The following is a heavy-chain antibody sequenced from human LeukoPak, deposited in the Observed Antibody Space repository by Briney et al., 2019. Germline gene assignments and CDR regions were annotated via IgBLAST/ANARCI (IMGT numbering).Heavy chain of an antibody. J-gene: IGHJ6*02. CDR3: ARDSGWLSYYYYYGMDV. D-gene: IGHD6-19*01. CDR2: IYSGGST. V-gene: IGHV3-66*02. CDR1: GFTVSSNY. Sequence: GGSLRLSCAASGFTVSSNYMSWVRQAPGKGLEWVSVIYSGGSTYYADSVKGRFTISRDNSKNTLYLQMNSLRAEDTTVYYCARDSGWLSYYYYYGMDVWGQGTTVTVSS.